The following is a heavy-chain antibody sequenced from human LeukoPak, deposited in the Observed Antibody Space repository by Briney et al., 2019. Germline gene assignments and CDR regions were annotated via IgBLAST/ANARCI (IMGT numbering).Heavy chain of an antibody. Sequence: GGSLRLSCEASGFTFSSYSMNWVRQAPGKGLEWISYISTSTTTIYYANSGKGRFTISRDNAKKPLYLQMNSLRVEDTGVYYCASWGEGALDNWGQGTLVTVSS. CDR3: ASWGEGALDN. D-gene: IGHD1-26*01. J-gene: IGHJ4*02. CDR2: ISTSTTTI. CDR1: GFTFSSYS. V-gene: IGHV3-48*01.